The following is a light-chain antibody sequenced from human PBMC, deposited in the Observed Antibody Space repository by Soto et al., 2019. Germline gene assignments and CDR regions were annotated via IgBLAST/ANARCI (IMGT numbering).Light chain of an antibody. CDR1: QSVSSSY. Sequence: IVLSHSPGTLSLSPGERATLSCRASQSVSSSYLSWYQQKPGQAPRLLIYGASSRATGIPDRFSGSGSGTDFTLTISRREPEDFAVYYCQQYGSSPGTFGQGIKVDIK. V-gene: IGKV3-20*01. CDR3: QQYGSSPGT. J-gene: IGKJ1*01. CDR2: GAS.